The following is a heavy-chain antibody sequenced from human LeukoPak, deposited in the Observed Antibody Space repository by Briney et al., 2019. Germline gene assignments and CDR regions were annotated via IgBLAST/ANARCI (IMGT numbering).Heavy chain of an antibody. CDR3: ARRGAGSPFDY. Sequence: GSLRLSCAASGFTFSSYSMNWVRQAPGKGLEWIGEINHSGSTNYNPSLKSRVTISVDTSKNQFSLKLSSVTAADTAVYYCARRGAGSPFDYWGQGTLVTVSS. CDR1: GFTFSSYS. J-gene: IGHJ4*02. CDR2: INHSGST. V-gene: IGHV4-34*01. D-gene: IGHD1-26*01.